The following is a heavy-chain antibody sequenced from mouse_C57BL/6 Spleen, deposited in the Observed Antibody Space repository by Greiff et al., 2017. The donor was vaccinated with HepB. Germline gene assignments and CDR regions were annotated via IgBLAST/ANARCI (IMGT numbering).Heavy chain of an antibody. D-gene: IGHD1-1*01. V-gene: IGHV10-1*01. Sequence: VQLKESGGGLVQPKGSLKLSCAASGFSFNTYAMNWVRQAPGKGLEWVARIRSKSNNYATYYADSVKDRFTISRDDSESMLYLQMNNLKTEDTAMYYCVRHALITTGGFAYWGQGTLVTVSA. J-gene: IGHJ3*01. CDR2: IRSKSNNYAT. CDR3: VRHALITTGGFAY. CDR1: GFSFNTYA.